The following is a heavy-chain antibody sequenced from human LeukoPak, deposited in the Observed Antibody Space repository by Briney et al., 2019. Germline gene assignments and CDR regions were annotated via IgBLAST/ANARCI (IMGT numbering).Heavy chain of an antibody. J-gene: IGHJ4*02. Sequence: ASVKVSCKASGYTFTNYGISWVRQAPRQGLEWMGWISAYNGSTNYAQKLQGRVTMTTDTSTSTAYMELRSLRSDDTAVYYCARGKVLPYYYDSSGYLDYWGQGTLVTVSS. CDR2: ISAYNGST. CDR3: ARGKVLPYYYDSSGYLDY. D-gene: IGHD3-22*01. CDR1: GYTFTNYG. V-gene: IGHV1-18*01.